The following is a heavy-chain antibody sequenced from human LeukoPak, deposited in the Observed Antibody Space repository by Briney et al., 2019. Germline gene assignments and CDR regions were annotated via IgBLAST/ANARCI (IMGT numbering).Heavy chain of an antibody. CDR2: IASDGSST. D-gene: IGHD4-23*01. V-gene: IGHV3-74*01. Sequence: GGSLRLSCAASGFTFSSYWMNWVRQAPGKGLVWVSRIASDGSSTTYADSVKGRFSISRDNAKNTLYLQMNSLRVEDKAVYYCARGRPHGNDYWGQGTLVTVSS. CDR3: ARGRPHGNDY. CDR1: GFTFSSYW. J-gene: IGHJ4*02.